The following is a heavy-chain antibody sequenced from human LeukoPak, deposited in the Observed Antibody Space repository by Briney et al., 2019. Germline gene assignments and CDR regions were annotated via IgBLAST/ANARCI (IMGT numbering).Heavy chain of an antibody. V-gene: IGHV3-15*01. J-gene: IGHJ4*02. CDR2: IKSNTDGGTI. CDR3: TTGDLYCGGDCSLNY. D-gene: IGHD2-21*01. Sequence: GGSLRLSCAASGFTFTNAWMSWVRQAPGKGLQWVGRIKSNTDGGTIDYTAPVKGRFTIFRDDSRNTLDLQMNSLKIEGTAVYCCTTGDLYCGGDCSLNYWGQGTLVTVSS. CDR1: GFTFTNAW.